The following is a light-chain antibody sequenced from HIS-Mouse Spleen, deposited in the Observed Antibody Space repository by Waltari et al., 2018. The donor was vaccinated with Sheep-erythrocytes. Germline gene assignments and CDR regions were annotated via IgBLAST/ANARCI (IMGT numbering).Light chain of an antibody. J-gene: IGLJ3*02. Sequence: QSALTQPASVSGSPGQSITISCTGTSSDVGGYNYVSWYQQHPGKAPKLMIYDVSNRPSVVSIRFSGSKSGNTASLTISGLQAEDEADYYCSSYTSSSTSWVFGGGTKLTVL. CDR2: DVS. V-gene: IGLV2-14*03. CDR3: SSYTSSSTSWV. CDR1: SSDVGGYNY.